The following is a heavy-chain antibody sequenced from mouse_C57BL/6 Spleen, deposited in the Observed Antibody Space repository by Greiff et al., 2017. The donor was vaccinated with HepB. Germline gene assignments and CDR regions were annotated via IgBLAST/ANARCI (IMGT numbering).Heavy chain of an antibody. Sequence: QVQLQQPGAELVKPGASVKLSCKASGYTFTSYWMHWVKQRPGRGLEWIGRIDPNSGGTKYNEKFKSKATLTVDKPSSTAYMQLSSLTSEDSAVYYCARGEWLLRISPYYYAMDYWGQGTSVTVSS. D-gene: IGHD2-3*01. J-gene: IGHJ4*01. V-gene: IGHV1-72*01. CDR1: GYTFTSYW. CDR2: IDPNSGGT. CDR3: ARGEWLLRISPYYYAMDY.